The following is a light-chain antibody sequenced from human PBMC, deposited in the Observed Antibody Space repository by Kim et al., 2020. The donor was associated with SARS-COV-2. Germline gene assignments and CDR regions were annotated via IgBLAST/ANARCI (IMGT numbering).Light chain of an antibody. CDR1: KLGDKY. CDR2: QDS. J-gene: IGLJ1*01. Sequence: VSVSPGQTASIPGSGDKLGDKYACWYQQKPGQSPVLVIYQDSKRPSGIPERFSGSNSGNTATLTISGTQAMDEADYYCQAWDSSTVFGTGTKVTVL. CDR3: QAWDSSTV. V-gene: IGLV3-1*01.